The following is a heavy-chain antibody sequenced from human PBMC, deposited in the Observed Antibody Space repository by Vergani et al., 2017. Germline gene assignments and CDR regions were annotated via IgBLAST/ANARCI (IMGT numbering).Heavy chain of an antibody. CDR1: GFTFSSYG. V-gene: IGHV3-30*03. CDR3: ASDLSAKVVVPYYFDY. J-gene: IGHJ4*02. D-gene: IGHD2-15*01. CDR2: ISYDGSNK. Sequence: QVQLVESGGGVVQPGRSLRLSCAASGFTFSSYGMHWVRQAPGKGLEWVAVISYDGSNKYYADSVKGRFTISRDNSKNTLYLQMNSLRAEDTAVYYCASDLSAKVVVPYYFDYWGQGTLVTFYS.